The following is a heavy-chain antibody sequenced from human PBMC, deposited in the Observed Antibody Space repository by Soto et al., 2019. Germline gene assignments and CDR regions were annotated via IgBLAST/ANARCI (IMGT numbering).Heavy chain of an antibody. Sequence: GASVKVSCKASGYTFTSYYMHWVLQAPGQGLEWMGIINPSGGSTSYAQKFQGRVTMTRDTSTSTVYMELSSLRSEDTAVYYCARGNCGGDCYSQSSGYYYYGMDVWGQGTTVTV. V-gene: IGHV1-46*01. CDR1: GYTFTSYY. CDR3: ARGNCGGDCYSQSSGYYYYGMDV. CDR2: INPSGGST. J-gene: IGHJ6*02. D-gene: IGHD2-21*02.